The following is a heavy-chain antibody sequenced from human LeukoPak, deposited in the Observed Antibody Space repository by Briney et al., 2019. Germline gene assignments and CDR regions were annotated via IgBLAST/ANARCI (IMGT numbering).Heavy chain of an antibody. J-gene: IGHJ3*02. D-gene: IGHD2-2*01. V-gene: IGHV4-61*08. CDR2: IYYSGST. CDR1: GGSISSGGYS. Sequence: SETLSLTCAVSGGSISSGGYSWSWIRQPPGKGLEWIGYIYYSGSTNYNPSLKSRVTISVDTSKNQFSLKLSSVTAADTAVYYCARGLYQLPGAFDIWGQGTMVTVSS. CDR3: ARGLYQLPGAFDI.